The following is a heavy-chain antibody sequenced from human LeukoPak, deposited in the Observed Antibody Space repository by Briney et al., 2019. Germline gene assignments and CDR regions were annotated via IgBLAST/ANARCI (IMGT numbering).Heavy chain of an antibody. CDR1: GFTFSSYG. V-gene: IGHV3-30*02. D-gene: IGHD3-9*01. Sequence: GGSLRLSCAASGFTFSSYGMHWVRQAPGKGLEWVAFIRYDGTNKYYAYSVKGRFTISRDNSKNTLYLQMNSLRAEDTAVYYCARGNTYYDILTGYYTPDAFDIWGQGTMVTVSS. CDR3: ARGNTYYDILTGYYTPDAFDI. J-gene: IGHJ3*02. CDR2: IRYDGTNK.